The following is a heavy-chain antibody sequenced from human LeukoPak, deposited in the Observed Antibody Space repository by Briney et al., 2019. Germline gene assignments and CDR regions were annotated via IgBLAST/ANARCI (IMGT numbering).Heavy chain of an antibody. Sequence: SVKVSCKASGGTFSSYTISWVRQAPGQGLEWMGRIIPTLGIGNYAQKFQGRVTITADKSTSTAYMELSSLRSEDTAVYYCARDRGDYYDSSGYYYVSSWGQGTLVTVSS. CDR1: GGTFSSYT. CDR2: IIPTLGIG. D-gene: IGHD3-22*01. J-gene: IGHJ5*02. CDR3: ARDRGDYYDSSGYYYVSS. V-gene: IGHV1-69*04.